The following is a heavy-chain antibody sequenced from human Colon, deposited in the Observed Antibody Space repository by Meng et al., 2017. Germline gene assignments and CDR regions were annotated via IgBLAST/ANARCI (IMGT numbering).Heavy chain of an antibody. D-gene: IGHD3-10*01. J-gene: IGHJ4*02. CDR1: GVTFSGYA. CDR3: VLGFEEIRSYFDS. V-gene: IGHV3-33*01. Sequence: LWWSGGCLVQSGRSIEFSLAKSGVTFSGYAMHWVRQAPGKGLEWVAVIWNDGTKKFYADSVKGRSTMSRDNSKNTMYLHLNSLRAEDTAVYYCVLGFEEIRSYFDSWGQGTLVTVSS. CDR2: IWNDGTKK.